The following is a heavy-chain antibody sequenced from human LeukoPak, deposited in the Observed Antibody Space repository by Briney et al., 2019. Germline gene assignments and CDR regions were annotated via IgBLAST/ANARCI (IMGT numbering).Heavy chain of an antibody. D-gene: IGHD6-6*01. V-gene: IGHV3-23*01. CDR2: IGGSDGGT. CDR3: AKDGYSSSSLYFDY. J-gene: IGHJ4*02. CDR1: GFTFSNYN. Sequence: GGSLRLSCAASGFTFSNYNMAWVRQAPGKGLEWVSAIGGSDGGTHYADSVRGRFTISRDNSKNTLYLQMNSLRAEDTAVYYCAKDGYSSSSLYFDYWGQGTLVTVSS.